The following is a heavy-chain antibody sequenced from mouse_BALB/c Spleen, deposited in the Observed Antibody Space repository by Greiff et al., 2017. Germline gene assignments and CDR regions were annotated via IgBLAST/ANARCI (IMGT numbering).Heavy chain of an antibody. Sequence: QVQLKQSGPGLVAPSQSLSITCTVSGFSLTSYGVHWVRQPPGKGLEWLGVIWAGGSTNYNSALMSRLSISKDNSKSQVFLKMNSLQTDDTAMYYCARVGYGNYPYYYAMDYWGQGTSVTVSS. CDR3: ARVGYGNYPYYYAMDY. J-gene: IGHJ4*01. V-gene: IGHV2-9*02. CDR2: IWAGGST. D-gene: IGHD2-1*01. CDR1: GFSLTSYG.